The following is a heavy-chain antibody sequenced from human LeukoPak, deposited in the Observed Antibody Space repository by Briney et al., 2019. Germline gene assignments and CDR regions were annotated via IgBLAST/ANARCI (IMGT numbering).Heavy chain of an antibody. J-gene: IGHJ6*02. CDR3: AKVSGRIQIWPQPFGDGMDV. CDR1: GFTFSSEV. V-gene: IGHV3-23*01. CDR2: ISGSGGNT. Sequence: PGGSLRLSCAASGFTFSSEVMSWVRQAPGKGLECVSAISGSGGNTYYADSVKGRFTISRDNSKNMLYLQMSSLRAEDTAVYYCAKVSGRIQIWPQPFGDGMDVWGQGTTVTVSS. D-gene: IGHD5-18*01.